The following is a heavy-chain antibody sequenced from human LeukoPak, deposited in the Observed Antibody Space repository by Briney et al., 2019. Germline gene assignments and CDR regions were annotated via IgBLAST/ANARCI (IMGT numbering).Heavy chain of an antibody. CDR2: ISSTSSTV. J-gene: IGHJ5*01. V-gene: IGHV3-48*04. CDR1: GFTSSTYS. CDR3: ARDDFGDYLGWFDS. D-gene: IGHD4-17*01. Sequence: GGSLRLSCAASGFTSSTYSMNWVRQAPGKGLEWVSYISSTSSTVHYADSVKGRFTVSRDNAKNSLFLQMNSLRAEDTAVYHCARDDFGDYLGWFDSWGQGTLVTVSS.